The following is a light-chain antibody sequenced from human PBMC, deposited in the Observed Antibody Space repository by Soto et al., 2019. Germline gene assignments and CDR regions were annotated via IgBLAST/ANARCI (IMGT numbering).Light chain of an antibody. V-gene: IGKV1-33*01. Sequence: DIQMTQSPSSLSASVGDRVTITCQASQDISNYLNWYQQRPGKAPKLLIYDASNLETGVPSRFSGSGSGTDFPFTISSLQPEDIATYYCQQYDNLPPFGQGTKLEIK. CDR1: QDISNY. J-gene: IGKJ2*01. CDR3: QQYDNLPP. CDR2: DAS.